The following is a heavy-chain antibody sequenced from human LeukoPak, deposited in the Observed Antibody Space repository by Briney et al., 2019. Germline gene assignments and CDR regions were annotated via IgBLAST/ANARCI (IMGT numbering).Heavy chain of an antibody. CDR3: ARGPYYYVHRGWFDP. V-gene: IGHV1-69*05. Sequence: ASVKVSCKASGGTFSSYAISWVRQAPGQGLEWMGGIIPIFGTANYAQKFQGRVTITTDESTSTAYMELSSLRSEDTAVYYCARGPYYYVHRGWFDPWGQGTLVTVSS. CDR2: IIPIFGTA. J-gene: IGHJ5*02. CDR1: GGTFSSYA. D-gene: IGHD3-10*02.